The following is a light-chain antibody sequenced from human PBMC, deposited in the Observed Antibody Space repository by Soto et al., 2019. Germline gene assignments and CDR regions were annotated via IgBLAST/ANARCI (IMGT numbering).Light chain of an antibody. CDR2: TAS. V-gene: IGKV1-9*01. CDR1: QGVSNY. CDR3: QQIPTYPWT. Sequence: DIQLTQSPSFLSASVGDRVTITCRASQGVSNYLAWYQQKPGKAPKLLIHTASTLQTGVPSRFSGSGSGTEFTLTISNLQPEDFATYYCQQIPTYPWTFGQGTKVEIK. J-gene: IGKJ1*01.